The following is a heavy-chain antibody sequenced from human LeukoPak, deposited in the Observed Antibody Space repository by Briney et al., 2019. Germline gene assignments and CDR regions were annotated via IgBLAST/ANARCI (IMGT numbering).Heavy chain of an antibody. J-gene: IGHJ6*02. D-gene: IGHD3-3*01. Sequence: ASVKVPCKASGYTFTSYGISWVRQAPGQGLEWMGWISAYNGNTNYAQKLQGRVTMTTDTSTSTAYMELRSLRSDDTAVYYCARDCDFWSGYYPLYYYYGMDVWGQGTTVTVSS. CDR1: GYTFTSYG. CDR3: ARDCDFWSGYYPLYYYYGMDV. V-gene: IGHV1-18*01. CDR2: ISAYNGNT.